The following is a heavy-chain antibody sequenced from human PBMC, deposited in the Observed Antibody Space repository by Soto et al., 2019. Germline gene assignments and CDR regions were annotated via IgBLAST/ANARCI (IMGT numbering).Heavy chain of an antibody. J-gene: IGHJ4*02. CDR1: AYTFTSYD. CDR2: MNSNNGNT. V-gene: IGHV1-8*01. Sequence: QVQLVQSGAEVKKPGASVKVSCKAAAYTFTSYDINWVRQATGQDFEWMGWMNSNNGNTAYAQKFQGRVTMTRDTSKGTACRGRGSLRCEDKAVYYCARGPRSGEVDCWGQGTLVTVSS. D-gene: IGHD3-10*01. CDR3: ARGPRSGEVDC.